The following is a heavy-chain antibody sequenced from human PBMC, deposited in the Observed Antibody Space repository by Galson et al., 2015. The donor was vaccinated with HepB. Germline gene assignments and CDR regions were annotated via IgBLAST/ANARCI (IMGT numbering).Heavy chain of an antibody. D-gene: IGHD3-10*01. CDR3: AKEYNIMVRGVIKDPQY. V-gene: IGHV3-30*02. Sequence: SLRLSCAASGFTFSSYGMHWVRQAPGKGLEWVALIQYDGSKKYFADSMKGRFTISRDNSENTLHLQMNSLRAEDTAVYYCAKEYNIMVRGVIKDPQYWGQGTLVTVSS. CDR1: GFTFSSYG. J-gene: IGHJ4*02. CDR2: IQYDGSKK.